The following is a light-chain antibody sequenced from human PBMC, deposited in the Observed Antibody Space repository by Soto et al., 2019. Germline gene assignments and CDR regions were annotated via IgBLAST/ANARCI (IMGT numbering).Light chain of an antibody. Sequence: EIVLTQSPATLSSFPGDRVTLSCRASQAVNTRLAWYQHKPGQAPRLLIYLASNRAAGVPARFSGSGSGTEFTLTISSLQSENFAVYYCQQYNNWPPWTFGQGTKVDI. J-gene: IGKJ1*01. CDR1: QAVNTR. V-gene: IGKV3D-15*01. CDR3: QQYNNWPPWT. CDR2: LAS.